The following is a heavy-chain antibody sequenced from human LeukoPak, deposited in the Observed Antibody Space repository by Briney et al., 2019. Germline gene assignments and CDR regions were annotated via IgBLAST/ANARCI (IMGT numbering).Heavy chain of an antibody. Sequence: ASVTVSFTASGYTFTGYYMHWVRQAPGQGLEWMGWINPNSGGTNYAQKFQGRVTMTRDTSISTAYMELSRLRSDDTAVYYCARAKRPLGSYYYDYWGQGTLVTVSS. CDR2: INPNSGGT. V-gene: IGHV1-2*02. CDR3: ARAKRPLGSYYYDY. J-gene: IGHJ4*02. D-gene: IGHD1-26*01. CDR1: GYTFTGYY.